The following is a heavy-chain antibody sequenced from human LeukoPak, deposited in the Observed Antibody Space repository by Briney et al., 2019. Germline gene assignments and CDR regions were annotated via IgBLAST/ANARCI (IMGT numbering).Heavy chain of an antibody. D-gene: IGHD7-27*01. CDR1: GFTFTSYW. J-gene: IGHJ3*02. CDR3: AKDMKLGISDAFDI. CDR2: INQDGGGR. V-gene: IGHV3-7*03. Sequence: GGSLRLSCAASGFTFTSYWMTWVRQAPGKGLEWVANINQDGGGRYYVDSVKGRFTISRDNAKKSLYLQMNSLRAEDMALYYCAKDMKLGISDAFDIWGQGTMVTVSS.